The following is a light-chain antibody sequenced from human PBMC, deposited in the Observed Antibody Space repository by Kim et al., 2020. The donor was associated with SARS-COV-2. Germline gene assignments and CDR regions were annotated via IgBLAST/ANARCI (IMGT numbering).Light chain of an antibody. CDR1: SLRSYY. CDR3: NSRDSSGNHWV. J-gene: IGLJ3*02. Sequence: SSELTHDPAVSVALGQTVRITCQGDSLRSYYASWYQQKPGQAPVLVIYGKNNRPSGIPDRFSGSSSGNTASLTITRAQAEDEADYYCNSRDSSGNHWVFGGGTQLTVL. V-gene: IGLV3-19*01. CDR2: GKN.